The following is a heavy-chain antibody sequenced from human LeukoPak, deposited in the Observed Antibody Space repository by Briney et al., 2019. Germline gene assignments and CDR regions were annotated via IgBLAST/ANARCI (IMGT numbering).Heavy chain of an antibody. CDR1: GGSISSSNW. CDR2: IYHSGST. CDR3: ARVAYGSGSSRYYYYYYMDV. D-gene: IGHD3-10*01. V-gene: IGHV4-4*02. J-gene: IGHJ6*03. Sequence: SGTLSLTCAVSGGSISSSNWWSWVRQPPGKGLEWIGEIYHSGSTNYNPSLKSRVTISVDKSKNQFSLKLSSVTAADTAVYYCARVAYGSGSSRYYYYYYMDVWGKGTTVTISS.